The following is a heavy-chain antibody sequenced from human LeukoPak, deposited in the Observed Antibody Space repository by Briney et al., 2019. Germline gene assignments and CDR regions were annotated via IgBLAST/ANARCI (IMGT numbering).Heavy chain of an antibody. CDR1: GGTFSSYA. CDR3: ARQSRASYCSSTSCPPDY. Sequence: GASVKVSCKASGGTFSSYAISWVRQAPGQGVEWMGGIIPIFGTANYAQKFQGRVTITADKSTSTAYMELSSLRSEDTAVYYCARQSRASYCSSTSCPPDYWGQGTLVTVSS. V-gene: IGHV1-69*06. CDR2: IIPIFGTA. J-gene: IGHJ4*02. D-gene: IGHD2-2*01.